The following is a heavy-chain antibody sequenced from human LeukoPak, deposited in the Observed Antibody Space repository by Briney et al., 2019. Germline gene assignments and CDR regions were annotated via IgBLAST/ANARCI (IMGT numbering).Heavy chain of an antibody. Sequence: GGSLRLSCAASGFTFSSYAMSWVRQAPGKGLEWVSSISSSSSYIYYADSVKGRFTISRDNAKNSLYLQMNSLRAEDTAVYYCARDTLRRDYYDSSGYYSDIDYWGQGTLVTVSS. CDR2: ISSSSSYI. CDR1: GFTFSSYA. V-gene: IGHV3-21*01. CDR3: ARDTLRRDYYDSSGYYSDIDY. D-gene: IGHD3-22*01. J-gene: IGHJ4*02.